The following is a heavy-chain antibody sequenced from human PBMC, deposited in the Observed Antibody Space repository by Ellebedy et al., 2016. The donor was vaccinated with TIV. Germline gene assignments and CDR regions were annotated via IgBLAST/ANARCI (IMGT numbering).Heavy chain of an antibody. V-gene: IGHV3-30*07. Sequence: SVKGRFTISRDNSKNTLYLQMNSLRAEDTAVYYCARDSKLRDYYYYYGMDVWGQGTTVTVSS. D-gene: IGHD2-15*01. J-gene: IGHJ6*02. CDR3: ARDSKLRDYYYYYGMDV.